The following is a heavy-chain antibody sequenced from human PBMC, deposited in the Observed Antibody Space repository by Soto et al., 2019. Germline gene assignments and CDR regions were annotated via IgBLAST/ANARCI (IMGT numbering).Heavy chain of an antibody. CDR3: ARLYDFWSGYPWTMDV. CDR1: GGSFSGYY. CDR2: INHSGST. V-gene: IGHV4-34*01. J-gene: IGHJ6*02. Sequence: SETLSLTCAVYGGSFSGYYWSWIRQPPGKGLEWIGEINHSGSTNYNPSLKSRVTISVDTSKNQFSLKLSSVTAADTALYYCARLYDFWSGYPWTMDVWGQGTTVTVSS. D-gene: IGHD3-3*01.